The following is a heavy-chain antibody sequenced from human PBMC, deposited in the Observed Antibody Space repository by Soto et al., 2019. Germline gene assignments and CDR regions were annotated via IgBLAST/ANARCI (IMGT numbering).Heavy chain of an antibody. Sequence: GASVKVSCKASGYTFTSYAMHWVRQAPGQRLEWMGWINAGNGNTKYSQKFQGRVTITRDTSASTAYMELSSLRSEDTAVYYCARGPLHFYDFWSGYYGGGFDYWGQGTLVTVSS. V-gene: IGHV1-3*01. J-gene: IGHJ4*02. CDR3: ARGPLHFYDFWSGYYGGGFDY. D-gene: IGHD3-3*01. CDR1: GYTFTSYA. CDR2: INAGNGNT.